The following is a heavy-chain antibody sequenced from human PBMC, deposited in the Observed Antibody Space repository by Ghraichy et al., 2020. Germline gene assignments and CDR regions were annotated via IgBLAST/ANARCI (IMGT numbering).Heavy chain of an antibody. D-gene: IGHD3-16*01. Sequence: GGSLRLSCAAFGFTFSNYSMNWVRQAPGKGLEWVSSISSSTTYTYYANSLKGRFTISRDNVKNLLFLHMNSLRAEDTAVYYCATLLLGPKGPDSKTLPDYWGQGTLVTVSS. J-gene: IGHJ4*02. CDR1: GFTFSNYS. CDR3: ATLLLGPKGPDSKTLPDY. V-gene: IGHV3-21*01. CDR2: ISSSTTYT.